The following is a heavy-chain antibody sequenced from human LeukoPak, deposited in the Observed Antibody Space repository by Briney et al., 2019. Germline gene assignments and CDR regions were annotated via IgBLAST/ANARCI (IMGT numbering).Heavy chain of an antibody. CDR3: ARVYYDSSGYYSDY. Sequence: SGTPSLTCAVSGGSISSSDWWSWVRQPPGKGLEWIGEIYHSGSTNYNPSLKSRVTISVDKSKNQFSLKLSSVTAADTAVYYCARVYYDSSGYYSDYWGQGTLVTVSS. V-gene: IGHV4-4*02. CDR1: GGSISSSDW. D-gene: IGHD3-22*01. CDR2: IYHSGST. J-gene: IGHJ4*02.